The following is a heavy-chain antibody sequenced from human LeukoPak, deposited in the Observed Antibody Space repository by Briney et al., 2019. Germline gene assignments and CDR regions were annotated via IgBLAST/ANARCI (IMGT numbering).Heavy chain of an antibody. J-gene: IGHJ5*02. CDR2: MNPNSGNT. V-gene: IGHV1-8*01. Sequence: ASVKVSCKASGYTFTSYDINWVRQATRQGLEWMGWMNPNSGNTGYAQKFQGRVTMTRNTSISTAYMELSSLRSEDTAVYYCARASGEWLVRIWVNWFDPWGQGTLVTVSS. D-gene: IGHD6-19*01. CDR3: ARASGEWLVRIWVNWFDP. CDR1: GYTFTSYD.